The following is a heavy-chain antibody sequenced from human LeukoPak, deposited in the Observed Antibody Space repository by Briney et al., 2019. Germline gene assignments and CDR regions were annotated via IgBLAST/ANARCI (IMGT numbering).Heavy chain of an antibody. CDR3: ARGFGGSYFTDY. Sequence: ASVKVSCKASGYTFTCYYMHWVRQAPGQGLEWMGWINPNSGDTNYAQNFQGRVTMTRDTSISTAYMELSRLRSDDTAVYYCARGFGGSYFTDYWGRGTLVTVSS. V-gene: IGHV1-2*02. J-gene: IGHJ4*02. D-gene: IGHD1-26*01. CDR1: GYTFTCYY. CDR2: INPNSGDT.